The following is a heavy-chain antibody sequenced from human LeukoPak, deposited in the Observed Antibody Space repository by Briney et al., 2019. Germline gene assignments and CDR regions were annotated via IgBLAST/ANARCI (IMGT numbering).Heavy chain of an antibody. CDR2: IIGSGGST. V-gene: IGHV3-23*01. J-gene: IGHJ4*02. D-gene: IGHD3-10*01. CDR3: AKASMVRGVISLWDY. CDR1: RFTFSSYA. Sequence: GGSLRLSCAASRFTFSSYAMSWVRQAPGKGLEWVSAIIGSGGSTYYADSVKGRFTISRDNSKNTLYLQMNSLRAEDTAVYYCAKASMVRGVISLWDYWGQGTLVTVSS.